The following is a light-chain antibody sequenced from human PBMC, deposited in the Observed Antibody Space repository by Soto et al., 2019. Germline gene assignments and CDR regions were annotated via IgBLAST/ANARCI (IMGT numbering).Light chain of an antibody. CDR2: GTS. CDR1: QSVSSSY. Sequence: EIVLTQSPGTLSLSPGERVTFSCRASQSVSSSYLAWYQQKPGQAPRLLIYGTSSRATGIPDRFSGSGSGTDFTLTISRLEPEDFAVYYCQQYGRSWTFGQGTKVEIK. V-gene: IGKV3-20*01. J-gene: IGKJ1*01. CDR3: QQYGRSWT.